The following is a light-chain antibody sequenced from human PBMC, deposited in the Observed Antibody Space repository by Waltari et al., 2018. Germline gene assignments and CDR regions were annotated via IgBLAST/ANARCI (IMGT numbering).Light chain of an antibody. V-gene: IGKV1-5*03. CDR3: QQYNSYPFT. J-gene: IGKJ3*01. Sequence: DIQITQSPSTLSAPVGDRVTIICRASQRLRSYLAWYQQKPGKAPKLLIYKTSSLETGVPSSFSGTGSGTEFTLTISSLQPDDIATYYCQQYNSYPFTFGPGTKVDIK. CDR1: QRLRSY. CDR2: KTS.